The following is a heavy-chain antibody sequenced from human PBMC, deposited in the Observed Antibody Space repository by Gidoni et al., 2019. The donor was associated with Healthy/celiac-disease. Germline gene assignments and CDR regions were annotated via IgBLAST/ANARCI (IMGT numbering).Heavy chain of an antibody. CDR1: GGTFSSHN. CDR3: ASEGELSPFDY. CDR2: ISPIRGIA. D-gene: IGHD3-16*02. Sequence: QVQLVQSGDEGNKPGSSLQVSCKASGGTFSSHNNHWVRQAPGQGLEWMGRISPIRGIANYAQKFQGRVTITADKSTSTDYMELSSLRAEDTAVYYCASEGELSPFDYWGQGTLVTVSS. V-gene: IGHV1-69*02. J-gene: IGHJ4*02.